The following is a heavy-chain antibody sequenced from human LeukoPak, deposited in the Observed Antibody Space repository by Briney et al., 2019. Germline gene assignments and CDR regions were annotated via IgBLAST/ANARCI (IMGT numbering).Heavy chain of an antibody. CDR1: GFTFSTFA. J-gene: IGHJ4*02. CDR2: LSYDGSSK. Sequence: GRSLRLSCAASGFTFSTFAMHWVRQAPGKGLEWVAILSYDGSSKYYADSVKGRFAISRDNSKKTLYLQMNSLRTEDTAVYYCAKSGGGYSSGWFYWGQGTLVTVSS. V-gene: IGHV3-30*09. CDR3: AKSGGGYSSGWFY. D-gene: IGHD6-19*01.